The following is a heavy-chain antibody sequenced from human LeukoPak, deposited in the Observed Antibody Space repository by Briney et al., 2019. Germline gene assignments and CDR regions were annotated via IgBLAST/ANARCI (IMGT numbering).Heavy chain of an antibody. CDR2: ITGSGGST. J-gene: IGHJ4*02. CDR1: GFTFSIHG. CDR3: AKAPVTSCSGVFCYPFDS. Sequence: PGGSLRLSCAASGFTFSIHGMNWGRQGPGKGLEGVSGITGSGGSTYYAAPVRGRFTVSRANSKNTLYLQMNSLRAEDAAVYYCAKAPVTSCSGVFCYPFDSWGQGTLVTVSS. V-gene: IGHV3-23*01. D-gene: IGHD2-15*01.